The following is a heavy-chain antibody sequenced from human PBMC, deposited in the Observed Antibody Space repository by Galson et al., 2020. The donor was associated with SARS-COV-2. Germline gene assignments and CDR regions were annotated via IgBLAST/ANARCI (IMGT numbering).Heavy chain of an antibody. J-gene: IGHJ3*02. CDR2: ISGSGGST. CDR3: AKDGSNCSGGSCYGDAFDI. CDR1: GFTFSSYA. Sequence: GGSLRLSCAASGFTFSSYAMSWVRQAPGKGLEWVSAISGSGGSTYYADSVKGRFTISRDNSKNTLYLQMNSLRAEDTAVYYCAKDGSNCSGGSCYGDAFDIWGQGTRVTVSS. V-gene: IGHV3-23*01. D-gene: IGHD2-15*01.